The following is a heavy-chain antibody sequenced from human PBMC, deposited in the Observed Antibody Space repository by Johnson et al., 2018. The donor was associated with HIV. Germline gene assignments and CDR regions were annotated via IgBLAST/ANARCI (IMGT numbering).Heavy chain of an antibody. D-gene: IGHD6-6*01. J-gene: IGHJ3*02. CDR2: IKQDGSEK. Sequence: EVQVVESGGGLVQPGGSLRLSCAASGFTFSSYWMSWVRQAPGKGLEWVANIKQDGSEKYYVDSVKGRFTISRDNAKNSLYLQMNSLRAEDTAVYYCAREGIAARLAAFDIWGQGTVVTVSS. V-gene: IGHV3-7*05. CDR3: AREGIAARLAAFDI. CDR1: GFTFSSYW.